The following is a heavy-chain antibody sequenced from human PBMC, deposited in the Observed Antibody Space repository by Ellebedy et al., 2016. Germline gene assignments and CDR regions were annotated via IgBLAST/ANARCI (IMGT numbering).Heavy chain of an antibody. CDR2: LDHGGIS. Sequence: SETLSLXXTVSGGSIISANHPWSWLRQRPGKGLEWIGYLDHGGISYYNPSLESRAILLVDTSKNQFFLQVTSVTAADTAVYFCAREVIAVAESDAFDIWGQGTMVTVSS. J-gene: IGHJ3*02. V-gene: IGHV4-31*03. CDR1: GGSIISANHP. D-gene: IGHD6-19*01. CDR3: AREVIAVAESDAFDI.